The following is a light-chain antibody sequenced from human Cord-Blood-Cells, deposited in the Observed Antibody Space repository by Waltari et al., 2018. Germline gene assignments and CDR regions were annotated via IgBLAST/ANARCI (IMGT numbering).Light chain of an antibody. CDR2: EGS. Sequence: QSALTQPASVSGSPGQSITISCTGTSSDVWSYNLVSWYQQHPGKAPKLMIYEGSKRPSGVSNRFSGSKSGNTASLTISGLQAEDEADYYCCSYAGSSTFVVFGGGTKLTVI. V-gene: IGLV2-23*03. J-gene: IGLJ2*01. CDR1: SSDVWSYNL. CDR3: CSYAGSSTFVV.